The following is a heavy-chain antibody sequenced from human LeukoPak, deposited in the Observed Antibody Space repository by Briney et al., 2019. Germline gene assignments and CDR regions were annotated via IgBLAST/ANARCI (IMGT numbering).Heavy chain of an antibody. CDR1: GFTFSSYA. CDR3: ARDERGGSYVGY. J-gene: IGHJ4*02. D-gene: IGHD1-26*01. V-gene: IGHV3-7*01. CDR2: IKQDGSEK. Sequence: GRSLRLSCAASGFTFSSYAMHWVRQAPGKGLEWVANIKQDGSEKYYVDSVKGRFTISRDNAKNSLYLQMNSLRAEDTAVYYCARDERGGSYVGYWGQGTLVTVSS.